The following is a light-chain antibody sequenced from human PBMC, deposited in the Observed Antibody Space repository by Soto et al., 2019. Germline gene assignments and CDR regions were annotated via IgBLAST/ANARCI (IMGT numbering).Light chain of an antibody. Sequence: QAVVTQPPSVSGAPGQRVTISCTGSSSNIGAGYDARWYQQLPGTAPKLLIYGNNDRPSGVPGRFSGSKSGTSASLAITGLQAEDEADYYCQSYDSSLSAVVFGGGTKLTVL. CDR3: QSYDSSLSAVV. V-gene: IGLV1-40*01. CDR2: GNN. J-gene: IGLJ2*01. CDR1: SSNIGAGYD.